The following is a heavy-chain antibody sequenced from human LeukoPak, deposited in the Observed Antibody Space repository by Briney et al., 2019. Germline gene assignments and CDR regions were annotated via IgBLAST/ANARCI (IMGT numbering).Heavy chain of an antibody. Sequence: GGSLRLSCAASGFIFDDYAIHWVRQAPGKGLEWVANIKQDGSKKSYVDSVKGRFTISRDNAKNSLYLQMNSLRAEDTAIYYCTRVGYIDEGIDYWGQGTLVTVSS. V-gene: IGHV3-7*04. J-gene: IGHJ4*02. CDR3: TRVGYIDEGIDY. CDR1: GFIFDDYA. D-gene: IGHD5-24*01. CDR2: IKQDGSKK.